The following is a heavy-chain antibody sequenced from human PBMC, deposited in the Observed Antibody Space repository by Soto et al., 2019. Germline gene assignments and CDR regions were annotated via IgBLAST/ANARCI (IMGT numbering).Heavy chain of an antibody. Sequence: SETLSLTCAVYGGSFSGDCYTWIRQPPGKGLEWIGEINHGGSTSYNPSLKSRVTISVDTSKNQFSLKVSSVTAADTAVYYCAKGSTSFPDYWGQGTLVTVSS. CDR2: INHGGST. D-gene: IGHD2-2*01. V-gene: IGHV4-34*01. CDR1: GGSFSGDC. CDR3: AKGSTSFPDY. J-gene: IGHJ4*02.